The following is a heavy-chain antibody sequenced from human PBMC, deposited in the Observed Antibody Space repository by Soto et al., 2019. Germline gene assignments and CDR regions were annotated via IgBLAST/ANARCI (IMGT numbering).Heavy chain of an antibody. CDR1: GGSFSGYY. V-gene: IGHV4-34*01. Sequence: SETLSLTCAVYGGSFSGYYWSCIRQRPGKGLEWIGEINHSGSTNYNPSLKSRVTISVGTSKNQFCLKLSAVTAAGTAVYYRAAGCKLCFKCMVVRGQGTTLTLSS. CDR3: AAGCKLCFKCMVV. J-gene: IGHJ6*02. CDR2: INHSGST. D-gene: IGHD3-10*01.